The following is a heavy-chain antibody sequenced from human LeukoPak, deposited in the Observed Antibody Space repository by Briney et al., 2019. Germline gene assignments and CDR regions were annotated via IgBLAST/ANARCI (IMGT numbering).Heavy chain of an antibody. CDR3: ATHTMVRGVISPSEY. CDR1: GYSFTSYW. D-gene: IGHD3-10*01. Sequence: GESLKISCKGSGYSFTSYWIGWVRQMPGKGLEWMGIIYPGDSDTRYSPSFQGQVTTSADKSISTAYLQWSSLKASDTAMYYCATHTMVRGVISPSEYWGQGTLVTVSS. CDR2: IYPGDSDT. V-gene: IGHV5-51*01. J-gene: IGHJ4*02.